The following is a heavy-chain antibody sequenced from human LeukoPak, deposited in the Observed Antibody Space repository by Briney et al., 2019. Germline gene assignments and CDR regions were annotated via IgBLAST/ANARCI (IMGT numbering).Heavy chain of an antibody. J-gene: IGHJ6*02. D-gene: IGHD3-3*01. CDR3: ARDFVAYYDFWSGFGSYYGMDV. CDR2: ISSSSSYI. Sequence: GGSLRLSCAASGFTFSSYSMNWVRQAPGKGLEWVSSISSSSSYIYYADSVKGRSTISRDNAKNSPYLQMNSLRAEDTAVYYCARDFVAYYDFWSGFGSYYGMDVWGQGTTVTVSS. CDR1: GFTFSSYS. V-gene: IGHV3-21*01.